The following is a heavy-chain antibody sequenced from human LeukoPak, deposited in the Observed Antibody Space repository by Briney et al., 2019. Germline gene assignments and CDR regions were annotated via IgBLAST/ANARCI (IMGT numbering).Heavy chain of an antibody. CDR1: GYTFTGYY. D-gene: IGHD4-17*01. V-gene: IGHV1-2*02. CDR3: AIPSPTNYGDLHY. CDR2: INPNSGDT. J-gene: IGHJ4*02. Sequence: ASVKVPCKASGYTFTGYYMHWVRQAPGQGLEWMGWINPNSGDTNYGQKFQGRVTMTRDTSISTAYMELSRLRSDDTAVYYCAIPSPTNYGDLHYWGQGTLVTVSS.